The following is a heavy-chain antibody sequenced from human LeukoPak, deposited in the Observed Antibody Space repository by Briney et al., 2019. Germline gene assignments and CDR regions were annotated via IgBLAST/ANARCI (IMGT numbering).Heavy chain of an antibody. Sequence: GGSLRLSCAASGFTFSSYEMNWVRQAPGKGLEWVSYISSSGSTIYYADSVKGRFTISRDNAKNSLYLQMNSLRAGDTAAYYCARYDSMVRGVSAGFDPWGKGTLVTVSS. CDR3: ARYDSMVRGVSAGFDP. CDR1: GFTFSSYE. V-gene: IGHV3-48*03. D-gene: IGHD3-10*01. J-gene: IGHJ5*02. CDR2: ISSSGSTI.